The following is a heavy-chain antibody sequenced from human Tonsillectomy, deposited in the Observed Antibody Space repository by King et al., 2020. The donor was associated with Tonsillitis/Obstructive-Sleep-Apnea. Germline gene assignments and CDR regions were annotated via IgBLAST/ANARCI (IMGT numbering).Heavy chain of an antibody. CDR1: GGSISSHY. CDR2: LYYSGST. CDR3: ARRVGLGGSVRFDP. Sequence: QLQESGPGLVKPSETLSLTCTVSGGSISSHYWSWIRQPPGKGLEWIGYLYYSGSTNYNPSLKSRVTISVDTSKNQFSLKLSSVTAADTAVYYCARRVGLGGSVRFDPWGQGTLVTVSS. V-gene: IGHV4-59*08. D-gene: IGHD3-16*01. J-gene: IGHJ5*02.